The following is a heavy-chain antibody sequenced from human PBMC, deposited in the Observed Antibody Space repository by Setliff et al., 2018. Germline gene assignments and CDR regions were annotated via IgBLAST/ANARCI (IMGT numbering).Heavy chain of an antibody. D-gene: IGHD2-15*01. J-gene: IGHJ4*01. CDR2: ISYSGTP. Sequence: KPSETLSLTCTVSDDSFTSSRYYWGWIRQATGSGLEWIGSISYSGTPYYNASVESRVTISIDTSRNQFSLELRSVTVADTATYYCVRPGGTTVVARHFDYWGSGILVTVSS. V-gene: IGHV4-39*01. CDR1: DDSFTSSRYY. CDR3: VRPGGTTVVARHFDY.